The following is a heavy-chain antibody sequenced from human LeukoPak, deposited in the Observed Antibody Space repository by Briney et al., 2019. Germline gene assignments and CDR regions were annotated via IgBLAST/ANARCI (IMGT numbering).Heavy chain of an antibody. CDR2: MYNSGTT. CDR3: AVVPAAMEPNWFDP. J-gene: IGHJ5*02. CDR1: GDSISSGGYS. V-gene: IGHV4-30-4*07. D-gene: IGHD2-2*01. Sequence: SETLSLTCVVSGDSISSGGYSWNWIRQPPGKGLEWIGYMYNSGTTSYNPSLKSRVTMSVDTSKNQFSLKLSSVTAADTAVYYCAVVPAAMEPNWFDPWGQGTLVTVSS.